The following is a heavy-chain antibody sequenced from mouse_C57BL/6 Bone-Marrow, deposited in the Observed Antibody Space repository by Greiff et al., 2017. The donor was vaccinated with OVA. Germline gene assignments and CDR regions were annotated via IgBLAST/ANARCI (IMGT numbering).Heavy chain of an antibody. Sequence: EVNLVESGEGLVKPGGSLKLSCAASGFTFSSYAMSWVRQTPEKRLEWVAYISSGGDYIYYADTVKGRFTISRDNARNTLYLQMSSLKSEDTAMYYCTRDRGATGFAYWGQGTLVTVSA. CDR2: ISSGGDYI. V-gene: IGHV5-9-1*02. CDR3: TRDRGATGFAY. CDR1: GFTFSSYA. J-gene: IGHJ3*01. D-gene: IGHD1-1*01.